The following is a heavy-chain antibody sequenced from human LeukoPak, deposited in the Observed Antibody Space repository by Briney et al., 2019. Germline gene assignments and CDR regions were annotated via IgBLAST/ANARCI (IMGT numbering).Heavy chain of an antibody. V-gene: IGHV3-72*01. CDR2: SRDKGNSYTT. J-gene: IGHJ4*02. CDR1: GFTFSDHY. CDR3: ARTMDGPLLLDLDY. Sequence: PGGSLRLSCAASGFTFSDHYIDWVRHAPGKGLEWVGRSRDKGNSYTTAYAASVRGRFTISRDDSKNSLYLQMNSLKIEDTAVYYCARTMDGPLLLDLDYWGQGTLVTVSS. D-gene: IGHD2-15*01.